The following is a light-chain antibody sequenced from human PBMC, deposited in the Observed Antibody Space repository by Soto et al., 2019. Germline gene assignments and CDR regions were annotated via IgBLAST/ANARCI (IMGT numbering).Light chain of an antibody. J-gene: IGKJ1*01. Sequence: EIVITQSPATLSVSPGERATLACRASQSVSSNLAWYQQKPGQAPRRLIYGASTRATGVPARFSGSGSGTEFTLPISSLQSEDFAVYYCQQYNNWPRTFGQGTKVEIK. V-gene: IGKV3-15*01. CDR1: QSVSSN. CDR2: GAS. CDR3: QQYNNWPRT.